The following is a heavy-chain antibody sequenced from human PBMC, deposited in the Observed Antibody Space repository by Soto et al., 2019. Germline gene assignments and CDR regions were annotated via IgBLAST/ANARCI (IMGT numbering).Heavy chain of an antibody. Sequence: QVLLVQSGGEVKKPGASVKVSCKTSGYTFTIYDISWVRQAPGQGLEWMGWVSGHSGERKYAQRLQGRVTMTTDTSTSTAYMELRSLESDDTAIYYCARVGSSSSAIDFWGQGTLVPVSS. J-gene: IGHJ4*02. CDR1: GYTFTIYD. CDR3: ARVGSSSSAIDF. D-gene: IGHD6-6*01. CDR2: VSGHSGER. V-gene: IGHV1-18*01.